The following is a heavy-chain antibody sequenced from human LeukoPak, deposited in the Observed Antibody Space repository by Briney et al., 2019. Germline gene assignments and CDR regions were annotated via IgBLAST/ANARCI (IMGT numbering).Heavy chain of an antibody. CDR1: GGSISSGGYS. CDR2: IYNSGST. CDR3: ARYYYDSSGYYFDN. V-gene: IGHV4-31*03. D-gene: IGHD3-22*01. J-gene: IGHJ4*02. Sequence: SETLSLTCTVSGGSISSGGYSWSWIRQHPGKGLEWIGYIYNSGSTYCNPSLKSRVTISVDTSKNQFSLKLSSVTAADTAVYYCARYYYDSSGYYFDNWGQGTQVTVSS.